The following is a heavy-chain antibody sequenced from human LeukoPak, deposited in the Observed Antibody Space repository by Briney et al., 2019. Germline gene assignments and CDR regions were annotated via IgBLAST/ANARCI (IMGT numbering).Heavy chain of an antibody. J-gene: IGHJ4*02. D-gene: IGHD1-7*01. CDR2: ISGSGGSK. V-gene: IGHV3-23*01. CDR3: AKDREGTIADYFDY. CDR1: GFTFSTYV. Sequence: GGSLRLSCAAPGFTFSTYVMSWVRQAPGKGLEWVSAISGSGGSKYYADSVKGRFTISRDNSKNTLYLQMNSLRGEDTAVYYCAKDREGTIADYFDYWGQGTLVTVSS.